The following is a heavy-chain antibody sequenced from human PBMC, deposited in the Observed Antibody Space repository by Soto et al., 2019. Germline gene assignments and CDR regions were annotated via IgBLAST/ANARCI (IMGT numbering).Heavy chain of an antibody. CDR1: RGSISSSNW. J-gene: IGHJ4*02. V-gene: IGHV4-4*02. D-gene: IGHD2-15*01. Sequence: SETLSLTCAVSRGSISSSNWWSWVRQPPGKGLEWIGEIYHSGSTNYNPSLKSRVTISLDKSKNQFSLKLSSVTAADTAVYYCVACPPPTYYFNYWGQGTLVTVSS. CDR2: IYHSGST. CDR3: VACPPPTYYFNY.